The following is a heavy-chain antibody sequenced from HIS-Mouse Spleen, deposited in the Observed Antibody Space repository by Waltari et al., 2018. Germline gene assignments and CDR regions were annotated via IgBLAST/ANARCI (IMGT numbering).Heavy chain of an antibody. Sequence: QVQLVASGGGVVQPGRSLRLSCAASGFPFSSYAMPWVRQAPGKGLEWVAVISYDGSNKYYADSVKGRFTISRDNSKNTLYLQMNSLRAEDTAVYYCARDHSGWYFDYWGQGTLVTVSS. CDR1: GFPFSSYA. J-gene: IGHJ4*02. V-gene: IGHV3-30-3*01. CDR3: ARDHSGWYFDY. D-gene: IGHD6-19*01. CDR2: ISYDGSNK.